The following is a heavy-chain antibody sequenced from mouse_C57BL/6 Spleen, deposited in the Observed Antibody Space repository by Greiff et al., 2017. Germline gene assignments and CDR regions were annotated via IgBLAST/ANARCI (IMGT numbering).Heavy chain of an antibody. V-gene: IGHV5-4*01. Sequence: EVQLMESGGGLVKPGGSLKLSCAASGFTFSSYAMSWVRQTPEKRLEWVATISDGGSYTYYPDNVKGRFTISRDNAKNNLYLQMSHLKSEDTAMYYCAREGGDYYAMDYWGQGTSVTVSS. CDR1: GFTFSSYA. J-gene: IGHJ4*01. CDR2: ISDGGSYT. CDR3: AREGGDYYAMDY.